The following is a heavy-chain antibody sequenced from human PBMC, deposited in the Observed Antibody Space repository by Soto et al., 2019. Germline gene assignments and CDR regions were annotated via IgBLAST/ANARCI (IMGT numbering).Heavy chain of an antibody. CDR2: IYWDDDN. CDR1: GFSLSTYGVG. D-gene: IGHD1-1*01. J-gene: IGHJ4*01. Sequence: SGPTLVNPTQTLTLTCTFSGFSLSTYGVGVGWIRQPPGKALEWLVFIYWDDDNRYSPSLKRRISATKDTSKNQVVLSMTNVDPVDTATYYCAHRQAGNDWNGGYLDYWGLGALVTVSS. V-gene: IGHV2-5*02. CDR3: AHRQAGNDWNGGYLDY.